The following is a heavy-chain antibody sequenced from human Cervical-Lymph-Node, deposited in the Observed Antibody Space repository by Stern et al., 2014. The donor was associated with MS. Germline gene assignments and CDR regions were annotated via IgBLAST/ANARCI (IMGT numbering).Heavy chain of an antibody. D-gene: IGHD3-16*01. J-gene: IGHJ4*02. V-gene: IGHV1-69*06. CDR2: IIPLFGTA. CDR1: GGTFSNEA. Sequence: VQLVESGAEVKKPGSSVKVSCKVAGGTFSNEAINWVRQAPGQGLEGMGGIIPLFGTASYAQKFQDRVSIPADKSTKTAFLELSRLTSEDTAVYYCARDSPIFPRPLKGEIDYWGQGTLVTVSS. CDR3: ARDSPIFPRPLKGEIDY.